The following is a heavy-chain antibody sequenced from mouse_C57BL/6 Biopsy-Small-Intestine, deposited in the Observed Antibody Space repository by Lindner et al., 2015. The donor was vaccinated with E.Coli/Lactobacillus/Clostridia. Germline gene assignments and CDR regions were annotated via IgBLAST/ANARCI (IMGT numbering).Heavy chain of an antibody. J-gene: IGHJ4*01. Sequence: SVKVSCKASGYTFTGYYMHWVRQAPGQGLEWMGWINPNSAATTSAQNFQGRVTMTRDTSISTAYMELSRLRSDDTAVYYCVRGGALGYDVLTGYYATFDSWGQGTLVTVSS. CDR1: GYTFTGYY. CDR2: INPNSAAT. CDR3: VRGGALGYDVLTGYYATFDS. D-gene: IGHD1-1*01. V-gene: IGHV1-53*01.